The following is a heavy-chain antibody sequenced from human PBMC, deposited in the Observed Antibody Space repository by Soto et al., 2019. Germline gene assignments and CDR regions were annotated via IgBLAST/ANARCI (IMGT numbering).Heavy chain of an antibody. CDR1: GGDVCSNRGA. Sequence: SVTGSMWGGDVCSNRGAWDWIKTSPSRGLEWLGRTYYRSKWFNDYAVSVKSRITINPDTSNNQLSLQLSSVTPDDTAVYYCARLIGNRWLDSWGQGTLVTVSS. CDR2: TYYRSKWFN. J-gene: IGHJ5*01. CDR3: ARLIGNRWLDS. V-gene: IGHV6-1*01. D-gene: IGHD2-8*01.